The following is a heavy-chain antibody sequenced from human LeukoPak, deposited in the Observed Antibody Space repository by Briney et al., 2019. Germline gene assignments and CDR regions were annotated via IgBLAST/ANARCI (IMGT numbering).Heavy chain of an antibody. CDR3: AELGITMIGGV. CDR1: GFTFSSYW. CDR2: IKQDKSEK. Sequence: PGGSLRLSCAASGFTFSSYWMSWVRQAPGEGLEWVANIKQDKSEKYYLDSVKGRFTIFRDNAKNSLYLQMNSLRAEDTAVYYCAELGITMIGGVWGKGTTVTISS. D-gene: IGHD3-10*02. J-gene: IGHJ6*04. V-gene: IGHV3-7*01.